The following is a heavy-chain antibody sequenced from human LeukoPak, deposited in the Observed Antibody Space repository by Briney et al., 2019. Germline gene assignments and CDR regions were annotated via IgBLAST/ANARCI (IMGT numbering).Heavy chain of an antibody. CDR3: ARPGDGYNYGAFDI. D-gene: IGHD5-24*01. CDR2: ISSTSSPI. Sequence: GGSLRLSCAASGFTFSDYSMKWVRQAPGKGLEWVAYISSTSSPIHYADSVKGRFTISRDNAKNSLFLQMNSLRDEDTAVYYCARPGDGYNYGAFDIWGQGTMVTVSS. V-gene: IGHV3-48*02. CDR1: GFTFSDYS. J-gene: IGHJ3*02.